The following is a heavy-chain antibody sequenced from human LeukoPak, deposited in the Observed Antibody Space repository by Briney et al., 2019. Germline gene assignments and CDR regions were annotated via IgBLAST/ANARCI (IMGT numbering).Heavy chain of an antibody. CDR1: GFTFSTYG. D-gene: IGHD3-10*01. CDR3: SKYWGEYYYGSGSYYNSDGY. J-gene: IGHJ4*02. CDR2: ISNDGYTQ. V-gene: IGHV3-30*18. Sequence: GGSLRLSCEASGFTFSTYGMHWVRQAPGRGLEWVAVISNDGYTQYYADSVKGRFTISRDNSKNALFLQMNSLRAEDTAVYYCSKYWGEYYYGSGSYYNSDGYWGQGTLVTVSS.